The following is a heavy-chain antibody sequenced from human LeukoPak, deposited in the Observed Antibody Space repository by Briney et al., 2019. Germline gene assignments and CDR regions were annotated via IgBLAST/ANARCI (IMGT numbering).Heavy chain of an antibody. D-gene: IGHD6-13*01. CDR3: AREGGGSSWYSYFDY. Sequence: GGSLRLSCAASGFTFNNYNMNWVRQAPGRGLEWVSFISTGSSTTFYADSVKGRFTISRDNAKNSLYLQMNSLRDEDTAVYYCAREGGGSSWYSYFDYWGQGTLVTVSS. CDR1: GFTFNNYN. J-gene: IGHJ4*02. CDR2: ISTGSSTT. V-gene: IGHV3-48*02.